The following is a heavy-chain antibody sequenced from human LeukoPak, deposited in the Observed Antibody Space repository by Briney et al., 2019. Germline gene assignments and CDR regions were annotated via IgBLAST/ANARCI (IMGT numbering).Heavy chain of an antibody. Sequence: ASVKVSCKVSGYTLTELSMHWVRQAPGKGLEWMGGFDPEDGETIYAQKFQGRVTMTEDTSTSTAYMELRSLRSDDTAVYYCARALGIGVTGTSDYWGQGTLVTVSS. CDR2: FDPEDGET. D-gene: IGHD1-7*01. J-gene: IGHJ4*02. V-gene: IGHV1-24*01. CDR3: ARALGIGVTGTSDY. CDR1: GYTLTELS.